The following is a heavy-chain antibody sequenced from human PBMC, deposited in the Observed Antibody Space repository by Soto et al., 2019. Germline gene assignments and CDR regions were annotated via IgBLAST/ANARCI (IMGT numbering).Heavy chain of an antibody. Sequence: GGSLRLSCAASGFTFSSYGMHWVRQAPGKGLEWVAVISYDGSNKYYADSVKGRFTISRDNSKNTLYLQMNSLRAEDTAVYYCAKGGQSSSSKRGFDYFDYWGQGTLVTVSS. CDR2: ISYDGSNK. V-gene: IGHV3-30*18. J-gene: IGHJ4*02. CDR1: GFTFSSYG. CDR3: AKGGQSSSSKRGFDYFDY. D-gene: IGHD6-6*01.